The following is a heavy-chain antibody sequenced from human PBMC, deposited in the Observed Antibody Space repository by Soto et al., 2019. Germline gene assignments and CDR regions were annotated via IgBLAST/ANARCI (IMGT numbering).Heavy chain of an antibody. J-gene: IGHJ4*02. V-gene: IGHV3-53*01. D-gene: IGHD3-22*01. Sequence: PGGSLRLSCAASGFTVSSNYMSWVRQAPGKGLEWVSVIYSGGSTYYADSVKGRFTISRDNSKNTLYLQMNSLRAEDTAVYYCAREVVNYYDSSGYNSFDYWAREPWSPSPQ. CDR1: GFTVSSNY. CDR3: AREVVNYYDSSGYNSFDY. CDR2: IYSGGST.